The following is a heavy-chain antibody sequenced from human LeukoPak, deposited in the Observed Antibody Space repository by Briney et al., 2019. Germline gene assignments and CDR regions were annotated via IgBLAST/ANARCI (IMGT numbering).Heavy chain of an antibody. J-gene: IGHJ3*02. CDR2: IYHSGST. V-gene: IGHV4-38-2*02. CDR1: GYSISSGYY. D-gene: IGHD2-21*02. Sequence: SETLSLTCTVSGYSISSGYYWGWIRQPPGKGLEWIGSIYHSGSTYYNPSLKSRVTISVDTSKNQFSLKLSSVTAADTAVYYCARGDYCGGDCFGDAFDIWGQGTMVTDSS. CDR3: ARGDYCGGDCFGDAFDI.